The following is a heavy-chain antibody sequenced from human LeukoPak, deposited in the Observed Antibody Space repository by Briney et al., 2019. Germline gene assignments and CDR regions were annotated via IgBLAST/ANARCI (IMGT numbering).Heavy chain of an antibody. CDR2: IYYSGST. CDR1: GGSISSYY. CDR3: ARRTGSSGWYNFDC. J-gene: IGHJ4*02. V-gene: IGHV4-59*08. Sequence: PSETLSLTCTVSGGSISSYYWSWIRQPPGKGLEWIGYIYYSGSTNYNPSLKSRVTISIDTSKNQFSLKLSSVTAADTAVYYCARRTGSSGWYNFDCWGQGTLVTVSS. D-gene: IGHD6-19*01.